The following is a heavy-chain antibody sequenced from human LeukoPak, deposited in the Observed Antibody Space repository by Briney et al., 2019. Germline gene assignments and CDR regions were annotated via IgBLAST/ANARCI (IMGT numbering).Heavy chain of an antibody. J-gene: IGHJ4*02. CDR1: GDRVSSNSAA. V-gene: IGHV6-1*01. CDR3: ATHHFHF. Sequence: SQTLSLNCAISGDRVSSNSAAWNWIRQSPSRGLEWLGRTYYRSKWYNDYGLSVESRITINPDTSKNHFSLQLNSVTPEDTAVYYCATHHFHFWGQGTLVTVSS. CDR2: TYYRSKWYN.